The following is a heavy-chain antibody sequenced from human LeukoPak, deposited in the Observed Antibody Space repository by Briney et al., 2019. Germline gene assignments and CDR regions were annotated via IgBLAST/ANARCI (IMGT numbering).Heavy chain of an antibody. Sequence: PGGSLRLSCAASGFTFSSYGMHWVRQAPGKGLEWVAFIRYDGSNKYYADSVKGRFTISRDNAKNSLYLQMNSLRAEDTAVHYCARDGVHYYDSSGYYYVKAFDIWGQGTMVTVSS. CDR3: ARDGVHYYDSSGYYYVKAFDI. CDR2: IRYDGSNK. CDR1: GFTFSSYG. J-gene: IGHJ3*02. V-gene: IGHV3-30*02. D-gene: IGHD3-22*01.